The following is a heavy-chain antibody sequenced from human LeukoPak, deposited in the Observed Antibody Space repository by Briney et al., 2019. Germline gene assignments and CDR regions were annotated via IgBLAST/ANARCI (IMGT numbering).Heavy chain of an antibody. V-gene: IGHV4-59*04. J-gene: IGHJ4*02. D-gene: IGHD4-17*01. Sequence: SETLSLTCTVSGGSISSYYWSWIRQPPGKGLEWIGSIYYSGSTYYNPSLKSRVTISVDTSKNQFSLKLSSVTAADTAVYYCAGYGDYVVGYWGQGTLVTVSS. CDR2: IYYSGST. CDR3: AGYGDYVVGY. CDR1: GGSISSYY.